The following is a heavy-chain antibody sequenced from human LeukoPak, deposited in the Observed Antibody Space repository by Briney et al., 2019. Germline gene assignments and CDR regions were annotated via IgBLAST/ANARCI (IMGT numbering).Heavy chain of an antibody. CDR2: INHSGST. CDR1: GGSISSSSYY. J-gene: IGHJ6*02. V-gene: IGHV4-39*07. CDR3: ARGRVPLYYGMDV. Sequence: SEALSLTCTVSGGSISSSSYYWSWIRQPPGKGLEWIGEINHSGSTNYNPSLKSRVTISVDTSKNQFSLKLSSVTAADTAVYYCARGRVPLYYGMDVWGQGTTVTVSS.